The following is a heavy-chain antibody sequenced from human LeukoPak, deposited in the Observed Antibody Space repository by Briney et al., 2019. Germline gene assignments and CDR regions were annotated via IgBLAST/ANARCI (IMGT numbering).Heavy chain of an antibody. CDR1: GGSLNSHY. CDR3: ARPYDSSGYYIRGAFDI. V-gene: IGHV4-59*11. J-gene: IGHJ3*02. CDR2: LYFSGST. D-gene: IGHD3-22*01. Sequence: PSETLSLTCTVSGGSLNSHYWSWIRQPPGKGLEWIGYLYFSGSTVYNPSLKSRVSISVETSKNQFSLRLSSVTAADTAVYYCARPYDSSGYYIRGAFDIWRQGAMVTVS.